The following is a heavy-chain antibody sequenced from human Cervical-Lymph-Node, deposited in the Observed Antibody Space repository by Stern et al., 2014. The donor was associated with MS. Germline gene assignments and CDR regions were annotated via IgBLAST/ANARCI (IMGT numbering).Heavy chain of an antibody. Sequence: QVQLVQSGGEVKQPGASVKVSCKTSGYTFSSYGISWWRQASVQGLEWMGWISTKNGNTNYGKKVQGRVTMTTDTSTNTAYMELRSLRSDDTAVYYCARGADYSDYWGQGTLVTVSS. V-gene: IGHV1-18*01. J-gene: IGHJ4*02. CDR2: ISTKNGNT. D-gene: IGHD5-12*01. CDR3: ARGADYSDY. CDR1: GYTFSSYG.